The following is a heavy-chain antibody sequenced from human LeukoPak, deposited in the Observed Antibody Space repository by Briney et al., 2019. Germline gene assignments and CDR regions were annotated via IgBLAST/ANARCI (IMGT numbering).Heavy chain of an antibody. V-gene: IGHV1-8*03. CDR2: MNPNSGNT. CDR1: GYTFTSYD. D-gene: IGHD2-15*01. CDR3: ARERYCSGGSCYGVFDP. Sequence: GASVKVSCKASGYTFTSYDINWVRQATGQGLEWMGWMNPNSGNTGYAQKFQGRVTITRNTSISTAYMELGSLRSEDTAVYYCARERYCSGGSCYGVFDPWGQGTLVTVSS. J-gene: IGHJ5*02.